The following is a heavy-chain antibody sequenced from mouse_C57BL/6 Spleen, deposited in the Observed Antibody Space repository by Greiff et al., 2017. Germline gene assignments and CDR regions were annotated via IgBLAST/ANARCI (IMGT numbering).Heavy chain of an antibody. Sequence: QVHVKQSGAELVKPGASVKLSCKASGYTFTEYTIHWVKQRSGQGLEWIGWFYPGSGSIKYNEKFKDKATLTADKSSSTVYMELSRLTSEDSAVYFCARHEYGPYAMDYWGQGTSVTVSS. V-gene: IGHV1-62-2*01. D-gene: IGHD2-10*02. CDR2: FYPGSGSI. J-gene: IGHJ4*01. CDR1: GYTFTEYT. CDR3: ARHEYGPYAMDY.